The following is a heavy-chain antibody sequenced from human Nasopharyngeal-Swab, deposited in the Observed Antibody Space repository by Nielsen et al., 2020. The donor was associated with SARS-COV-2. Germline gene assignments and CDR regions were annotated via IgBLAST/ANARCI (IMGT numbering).Heavy chain of an antibody. CDR3: AKDRYCSGGACYFSGFDY. J-gene: IGHJ4*02. D-gene: IGHD2-15*01. CDR2: IKQDGSEK. Sequence: WIRQPPGKGLEWVANIKQDGSEKYYVDSVKGRFTISRDNSKNKLYLQMHSLRVEDTAVYYCAKDRYCSGGACYFSGFDYWGLGTLVTVSS. V-gene: IGHV3-7*03.